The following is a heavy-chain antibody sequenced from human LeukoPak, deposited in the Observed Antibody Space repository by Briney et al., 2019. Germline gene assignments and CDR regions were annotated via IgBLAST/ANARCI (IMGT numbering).Heavy chain of an antibody. D-gene: IGHD6-19*01. V-gene: IGHV3-48*02. J-gene: IGHJ2*01. CDR3: ARDAGYSSAWSHWFFDL. CDR1: GFIFSSYI. CDR2: FSSSSNTI. Sequence: PGGSLRLSCAGSGFIFSSYIMSWVRPALGKGLEWVSYFSSSSNTIYYTDSVKGRFTISRDNAKNSLYLQMNSLRDEDTAVYYCARDAGYSSAWSHWFFDLWGRGTLVTVSS.